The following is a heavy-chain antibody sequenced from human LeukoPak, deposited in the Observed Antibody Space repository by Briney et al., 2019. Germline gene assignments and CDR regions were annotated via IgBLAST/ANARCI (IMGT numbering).Heavy chain of an antibody. D-gene: IGHD5-12*01. CDR1: GGSISSGSYY. J-gene: IGHJ4*02. Sequence: SETLSLTCTVSGGSISSGSYYWSWIRQPAGKGLEWIGSIYYSGSTYYNSSLKGRVTMSVDTSKNEFSLKLRSVTAADTAVYYCARSQMKWLWGQGTLVTVSS. CDR3: ARSQMKWL. V-gene: IGHV4-39*07. CDR2: IYYSGST.